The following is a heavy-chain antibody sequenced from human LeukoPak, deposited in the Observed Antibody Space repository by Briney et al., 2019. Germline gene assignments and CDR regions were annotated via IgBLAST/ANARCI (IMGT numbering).Heavy chain of an antibody. CDR1: GGSISSGGYS. Sequence: SETLSLTCTVSGGSISSGGYSWSWIRQHPGKGLEWFGYIYYSGRTHYNPPLKSRLTISVDSPKNQVSLKLRSVTAADTAVYYCARVKAVWYYGMDVWGQGTTVTVSS. V-gene: IGHV4-31*03. J-gene: IGHJ6*02. D-gene: IGHD6-19*01. CDR2: IYYSGRT. CDR3: ARVKAVWYYGMDV.